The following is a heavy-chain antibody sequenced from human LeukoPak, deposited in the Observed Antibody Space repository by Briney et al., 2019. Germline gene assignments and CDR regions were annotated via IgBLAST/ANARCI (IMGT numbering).Heavy chain of an antibody. D-gene: IGHD2-2*01. V-gene: IGHV4-4*02. CDR2: IYHSGST. Sequence: ETLSLTCAVSGGSTSSSNWWSWVRQPPGKGLEWIGEIYHSGSTNYNPSLKSRVTISVDKSKNQFSLKLGSVTAADTAVYYCARDSPSTSGGSDAFDIWGQGTMVTVSS. J-gene: IGHJ3*02. CDR1: GGSTSSSNW. CDR3: ARDSPSTSGGSDAFDI.